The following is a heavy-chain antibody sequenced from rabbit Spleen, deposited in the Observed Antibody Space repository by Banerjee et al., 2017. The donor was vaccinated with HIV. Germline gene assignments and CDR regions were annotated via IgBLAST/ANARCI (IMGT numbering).Heavy chain of an antibody. J-gene: IGHJ4*01. D-gene: IGHD4-1*01. Sequence: QEQLEESGGGLVQPGASLTLTCKASGFSFSSVYDMCWVRQAPGKGPEWIACIYNGDGTTYYASWVNGRFTISRSTSLNTLYLQLNSLTAADTATYFCVREVAGKFGLWGPGTLVTVS. V-gene: IGHV1S47*01. CDR2: IYNGDGTT. CDR3: VREVAGKFGL. CDR1: GFSFSSVYD.